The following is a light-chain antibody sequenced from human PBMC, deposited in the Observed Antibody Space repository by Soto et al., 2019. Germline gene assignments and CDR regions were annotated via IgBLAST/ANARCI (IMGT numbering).Light chain of an antibody. Sequence: EIVLTQSTGTLSLSPGERATLSCRASQSVSSSYLAWYQQKPGQAPRLLIHGTSSRATGIPDRFSGSGSGTDFTLTINSLEPEDFAVYYCQHFGSSLRTFGQGTKVDIK. CDR2: GTS. CDR3: QHFGSSLRT. CDR1: QSVSSSY. V-gene: IGKV3-20*01. J-gene: IGKJ1*01.